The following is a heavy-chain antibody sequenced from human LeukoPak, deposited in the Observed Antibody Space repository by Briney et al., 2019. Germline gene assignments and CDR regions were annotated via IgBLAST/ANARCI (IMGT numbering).Heavy chain of an antibody. CDR1: GFTFSSYS. CDR3: ARVAVVYGDYLNWFDP. V-gene: IGHV3-20*01. D-gene: IGHD4-17*01. CDR2: INWNGGST. Sequence: GGSLRLSCAASGFTFSSYSMNWVRQAPGKGLEWVSGINWNGGSTGYADSVKGRFTISRDNAKNSLYLQMNSLRAEDTALYHCARVAVVYGDYLNWFDPWGQGTLVTVSS. J-gene: IGHJ5*02.